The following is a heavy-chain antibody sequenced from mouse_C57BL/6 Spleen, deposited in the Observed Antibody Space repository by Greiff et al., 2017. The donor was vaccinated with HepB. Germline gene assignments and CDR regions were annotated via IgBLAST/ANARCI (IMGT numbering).Heavy chain of an antibody. J-gene: IGHJ3*01. D-gene: IGHD2-4*01. CDR1: GFSFNTYA. CDR3: VRHGDYDEVFAY. V-gene: IGHV10-1*01. CDR2: IRSKSNNYAT. Sequence: EVQGVESGGGLVQPKGSLKLSCAASGFSFNTYAMNWVRQAPGKGLEWVARIRSKSNNYATYYADSVKDRFTISRDDSESMLYLQMNNLKTEDTAMYYCVRHGDYDEVFAYWGQGTLVTVSA.